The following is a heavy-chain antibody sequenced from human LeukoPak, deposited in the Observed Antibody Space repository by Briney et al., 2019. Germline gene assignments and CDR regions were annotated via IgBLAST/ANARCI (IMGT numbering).Heavy chain of an antibody. CDR2: MNPGSGNT. J-gene: IGHJ4*02. Sequence: ASVRVSCKASGYTFGSYDINWVRKATGQGLEWMGWMNPGSGNTGYAQRFQGRVTMTRDTSTTTAYMELSGLRSEDTAIYYCARLSETAAYYYTSGYYFLGYWGQGTLVTVDS. CDR3: ARLSETAAYYYTSGYYFLGY. CDR1: GYTFGSYD. V-gene: IGHV1-8*02. D-gene: IGHD3-22*01.